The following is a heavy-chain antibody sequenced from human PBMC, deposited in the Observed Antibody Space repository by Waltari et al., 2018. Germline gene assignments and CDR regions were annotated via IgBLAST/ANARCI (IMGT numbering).Heavy chain of an antibody. CDR1: GFTFDDYA. CDR2: ISWNSGSI. J-gene: IGHJ5*02. V-gene: IGHV3-9*01. CDR3: AKGDSSGWLNWFDP. Sequence: EVQLVESGGGLVQPGRSLRLSCAASGFTFDDYAMHWVRQAPGKGLEWVSGISWNSGSIGYADSVKGRFTISRDNAKNSLYLQMNSLRAEDTALYYCAKGDSSGWLNWFDPWGQGTLVTVSS. D-gene: IGHD6-19*01.